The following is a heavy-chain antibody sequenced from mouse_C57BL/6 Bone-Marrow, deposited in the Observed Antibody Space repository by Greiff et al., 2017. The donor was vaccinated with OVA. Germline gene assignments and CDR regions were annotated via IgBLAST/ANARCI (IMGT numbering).Heavy chain of an antibody. CDR3: ARDYYGSTYWYFDV. J-gene: IGHJ1*03. CDR1: GYSITSGYY. Sequence: EVKLMESGPGLVKPSQSLSLTCSVTGYSITSGYYWNWIRQFPGNKLEWMGYISYDGSNNYNPSLKNRISITRDTSKNQFFLKLNSVTTEDTATYDCARDYYGSTYWYFDVWGTGTTVTVSS. CDR2: ISYDGSN. D-gene: IGHD1-1*01. V-gene: IGHV3-6*01.